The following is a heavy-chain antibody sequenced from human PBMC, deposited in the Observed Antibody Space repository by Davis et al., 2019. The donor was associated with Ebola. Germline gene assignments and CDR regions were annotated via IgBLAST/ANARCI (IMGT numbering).Heavy chain of an antibody. CDR3: AKDASSSWSLYYFNY. D-gene: IGHD6-13*01. J-gene: IGHJ4*02. Sequence: PGGSLRLSCAASGFTFSSYAMHWVRQAPGKGLEWVAVISYDGSNKYYADSVKGRFTISRDNSKNTLYLQMNSLRAEDTAVYYCAKDASSSWSLYYFNYWGQGTLVTVSS. V-gene: IGHV3-30-3*01. CDR1: GFTFSSYA. CDR2: ISYDGSNK.